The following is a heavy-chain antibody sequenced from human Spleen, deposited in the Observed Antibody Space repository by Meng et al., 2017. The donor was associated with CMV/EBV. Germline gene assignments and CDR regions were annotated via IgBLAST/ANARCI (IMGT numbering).Heavy chain of an antibody. CDR3: ARGSRIIMIGVLGGWFDP. CDR1: GGSISSSSYY. Sequence: SETLSLTCTVSGGSISSSSYYWGWIRQPPGKGLECIGSIYYSGSTYYNPSLKSRVTISVDTSKNQFSLKLSSVTAADTAVYYCARGSRIIMIGVLGGWFDPWGQGTLVTVSS. CDR2: IYYSGST. D-gene: IGHD3-22*01. V-gene: IGHV4-39*07. J-gene: IGHJ5*02.